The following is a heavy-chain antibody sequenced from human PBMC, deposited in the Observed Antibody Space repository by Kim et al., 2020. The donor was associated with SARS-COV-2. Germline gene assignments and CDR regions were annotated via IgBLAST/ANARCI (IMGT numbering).Heavy chain of an antibody. D-gene: IGHD3-22*01. V-gene: IGHV3-21*01. J-gene: IGHJ4*02. Sequence: YADSVKGRFTISRDNAKNSLYLQMNSLRAEDTAVYYCARGDNDSSGYLGYWGQGTLVTVSS. CDR3: ARGDNDSSGYLGY.